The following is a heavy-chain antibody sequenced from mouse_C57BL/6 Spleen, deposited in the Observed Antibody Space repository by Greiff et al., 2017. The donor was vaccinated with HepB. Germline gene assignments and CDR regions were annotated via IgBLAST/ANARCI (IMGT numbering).Heavy chain of an antibody. D-gene: IGHD2-3*01. J-gene: IGHJ3*01. V-gene: IGHV5-17*01. Sequence: EVQLVESGGGLVKPGGSLKLSCAASGFTFSDYGMHWVRQAPEKGLEWVAYISSGSSTIYYADTVKGRFTISRDNAKNTLFLQMTSLRSEDTAMYYCARDGYHAAWFAYWGQGTLVTVSA. CDR3: ARDGYHAAWFAY. CDR1: GFTFSDYG. CDR2: ISSGSSTI.